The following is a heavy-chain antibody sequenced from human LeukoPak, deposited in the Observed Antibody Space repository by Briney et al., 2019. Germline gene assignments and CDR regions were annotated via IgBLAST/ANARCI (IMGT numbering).Heavy chain of an antibody. V-gene: IGHV3-21*04. CDR2: ISSSSSYI. J-gene: IGHJ4*02. CDR1: GFTFSSYS. D-gene: IGHD3-22*01. Sequence: GGSLRLSCAASGFTFSSYSMNWVRQAPGKGLEWVSSISSSSSYIYYADSVKGRFTISRDNAKNSLYLQMNSLRAEDTALYYCAKDRGSSGYYYEGGSFDYWGQGTLVTVSS. CDR3: AKDRGSSGYYYEGGSFDY.